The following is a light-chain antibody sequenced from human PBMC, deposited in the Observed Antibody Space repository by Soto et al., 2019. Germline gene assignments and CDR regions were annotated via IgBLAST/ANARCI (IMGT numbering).Light chain of an antibody. CDR1: QTISSW. V-gene: IGKV1-5*03. J-gene: IGKJ1*01. CDR2: EAF. Sequence: DIQMTQSPSTLSSSIGDRVTITCRASQTISSWLAWYQQKPGKAPKLLIYEAFNLESVVPSRFSGSGSGTEFTLTIFSLQPDDFATYYCQQYHSYPWTFGQGTKVAIK. CDR3: QQYHSYPWT.